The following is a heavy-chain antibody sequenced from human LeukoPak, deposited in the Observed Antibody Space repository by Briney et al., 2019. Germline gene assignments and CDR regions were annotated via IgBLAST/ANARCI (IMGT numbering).Heavy chain of an antibody. CDR2: IYHSGST. CDR1: GGSIRSYN. Sequence: SETLSFTCTISGGSIRSYNWNWIRQPPGKGLEWIGYIYHSGSTNYNPSLKSRVTISVDTSKNQFSLKLSSVTAADTAVYYCARHEDGSYTDDAFDIWGQGTLVTVSS. J-gene: IGHJ3*02. CDR3: ARHEDGSYTDDAFDI. D-gene: IGHD1-26*01. V-gene: IGHV4-59*08.